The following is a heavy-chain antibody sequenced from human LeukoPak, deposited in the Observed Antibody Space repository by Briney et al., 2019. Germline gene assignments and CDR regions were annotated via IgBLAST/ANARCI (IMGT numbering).Heavy chain of an antibody. CDR1: GYSFTSYW. CDR3: ARQNIANWNYYYGMDV. J-gene: IGHJ6*02. D-gene: IGHD2/OR15-2a*01. CDR2: IYPGDSDT. V-gene: IGHV5-51*01. Sequence: GESLKISCRGSGYSFTSYWIGWVRQMPGKGLEWMGIIYPGDSDTRYSPSFQGQVTISADKSISTAYLQWSSLKASGTAMYYCARQNIANWNYYYGMDVWGQGTTVTVSS.